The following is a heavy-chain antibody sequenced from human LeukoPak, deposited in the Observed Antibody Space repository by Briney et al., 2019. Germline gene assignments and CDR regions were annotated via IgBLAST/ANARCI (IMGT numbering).Heavy chain of an antibody. CDR3: ARIGIRYSTSGWWFDP. Sequence: SETLSLTCTVSGGSINSYYWSWIRQPPGKGLEWIGYIYYSGSTNYHPSLKSRGTISVDTSKNQFSLKLSSVTAADTAVYYCARIGIRYSTSGWWFDPWGQGTLVTVSS. CDR1: GGSINSYY. V-gene: IGHV4-59*01. J-gene: IGHJ5*02. D-gene: IGHD1-26*01. CDR2: IYYSGST.